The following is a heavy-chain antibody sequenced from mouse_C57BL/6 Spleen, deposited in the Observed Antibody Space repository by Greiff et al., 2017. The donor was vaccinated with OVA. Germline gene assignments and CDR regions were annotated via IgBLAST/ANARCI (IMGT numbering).Heavy chain of an antibody. CDR3: ARQAQATSWFAY. Sequence: QVQLQQPGTELVKPGASVKLSCKASGYTFTSYWMHWVKQRPGQGLEWIGNINPSNGGTNYNEKFKSKDTLTVDKYSSTAYMQISSLQSEDSAVYYCARQAQATSWFAYWGQGTLVTVSA. CDR2: INPSNGGT. CDR1: GYTFTSYW. J-gene: IGHJ3*01. V-gene: IGHV1-53*01. D-gene: IGHD3-2*02.